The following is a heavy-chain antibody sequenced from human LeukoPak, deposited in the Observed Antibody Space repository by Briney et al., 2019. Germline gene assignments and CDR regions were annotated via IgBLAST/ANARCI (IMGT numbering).Heavy chain of an antibody. CDR2: ISVSGDTK. CDR1: GFTITDYG. Sequence: TGGSLRLSCAVSGFTITDYGMRWVRQAPGKGLEWVSAISVSGDTKYYADSVKGRFIISRDNSRNTLYLQINSLRAEDTALYYCAQGYSSGWYPYWGQGTLVTVSS. J-gene: IGHJ4*02. V-gene: IGHV3-23*01. CDR3: AQGYSSGWYPY. D-gene: IGHD6-19*01.